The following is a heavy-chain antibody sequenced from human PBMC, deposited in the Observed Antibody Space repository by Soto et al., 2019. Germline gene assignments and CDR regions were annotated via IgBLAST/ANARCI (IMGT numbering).Heavy chain of an antibody. J-gene: IGHJ3*02. CDR2: IYSGGET. V-gene: IGHV3-66*01. CDR1: GFTVSSDY. D-gene: IGHD6-19*01. Sequence: DVQLVESGGGLVQPGGSLRLSCAVSGFTVSSDYMSWVRQTPAKGLEWVSAIYSGGETYYADSVKGRFTMSRDNSKNTLYLQMNSLRAEDTAVYYCARENTGWPDALVRWAQGTVVTVSS. CDR3: ARENTGWPDALVR.